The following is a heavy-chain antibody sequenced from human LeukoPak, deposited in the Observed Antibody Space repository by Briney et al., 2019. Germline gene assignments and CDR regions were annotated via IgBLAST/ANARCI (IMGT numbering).Heavy chain of an antibody. CDR2: IRSKAYGGTT. Sequence: GGSLRLSCTASGFTFGDFAMSWVRQAPGKGLEWVGFIRSKAYGGTTDYAASVKGRFTISRDDSKSITYLQVNSLKTEDTAVYYCTRGFSSWPYYFDYWGQGTLVTVSS. V-gene: IGHV3-49*04. D-gene: IGHD6-13*01. J-gene: IGHJ4*02. CDR3: TRGFSSWPYYFDY. CDR1: GFTFGDFA.